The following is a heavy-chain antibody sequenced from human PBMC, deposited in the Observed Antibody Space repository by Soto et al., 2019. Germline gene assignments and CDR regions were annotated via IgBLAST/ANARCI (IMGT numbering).Heavy chain of an antibody. CDR3: VNDRYSNSGPSRDG. V-gene: IGHV1-18*01. CDR1: GYTFTRNG. D-gene: IGHD4-4*01. Sequence: QVHLVQSGAEVKKPGASVNVSCKTSGYTFTRNGISWVRQAPGQGLAWMGWISPNSGNRKYAQKRQGRVIMNTDTSTSTAYMELRSLRFDDTAVYYCVNDRYSNSGPSRDGWCGVTTVSVSS. CDR2: ISPNSGNR. J-gene: IGHJ6*04.